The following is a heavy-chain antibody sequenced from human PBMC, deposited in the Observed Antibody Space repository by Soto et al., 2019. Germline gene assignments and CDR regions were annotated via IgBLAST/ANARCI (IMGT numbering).Heavy chain of an antibody. V-gene: IGHV3-33*01. CDR2: IWLDESNK. J-gene: IGHJ4*02. Sequence: QVQLVESGGGVVQPGRSLRLSCAASGFTFSRYGMHWVRQAPGKGLVWVAVIWLDESNKYYADSVKGRFTISRDNSKNPLYLHRNSLRAEDTAVDYCARGLWAFDYWGQGNLGTVSS. CDR1: GFTFSRYG. CDR3: ARGLWAFDY. D-gene: IGHD3-16*01.